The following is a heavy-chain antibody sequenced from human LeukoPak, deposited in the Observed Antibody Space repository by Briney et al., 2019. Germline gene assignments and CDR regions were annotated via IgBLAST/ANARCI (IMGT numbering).Heavy chain of an antibody. V-gene: IGHV1-2*02. D-gene: IGHD3-22*01. CDR3: ARDFSHWYSSGYYYVSWFDP. Sequence: ASVKVSCKASGYTFTGYYMHWVRQAPGQGLEWMGWINPNSGGTNYAQKFQGRVTMTRDTSISTAYMELSRLRSDDTAVYYCARDFSHWYSSGYYYVSWFDPWGQGTLVTVSS. J-gene: IGHJ5*02. CDR2: INPNSGGT. CDR1: GYTFTGYY.